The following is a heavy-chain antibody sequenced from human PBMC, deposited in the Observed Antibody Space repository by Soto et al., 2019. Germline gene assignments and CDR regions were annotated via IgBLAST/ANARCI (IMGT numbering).Heavy chain of an antibody. Sequence: QITLKESGPTLVKPTQTLTLTCTFSGFSLSTSGVGVGWIRQPPGKALEWLALIYWSDEKRYSPSLSSMLTITKDTSKNQVVLTMTNMDPVDTATYYCAHRRGADYKGCFHYWGQGTLVTVSS. V-gene: IGHV2-5*01. CDR3: AHRRGADYKGCFHY. CDR1: GFSLSTSGVG. D-gene: IGHD4-4*01. CDR2: IYWSDEK. J-gene: IGHJ4*02.